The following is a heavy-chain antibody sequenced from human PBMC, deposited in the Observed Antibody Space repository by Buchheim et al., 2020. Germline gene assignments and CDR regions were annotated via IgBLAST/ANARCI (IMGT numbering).Heavy chain of an antibody. V-gene: IGHV3-48*03. D-gene: IGHD2-2*01. CDR3: ARVRCSSTSCYEEDYGMDV. CDR1: GFTFSSYE. J-gene: IGHJ6*02. CDR2: ISSSGSTI. Sequence: EVQLVESGGGLVQPGGSLRLSCAASGFTFSSYEMNWVRQAPGKGLEWVSYISSSGSTIYYADSVKGRFTISRDNAKNSLYLQMNSLRAEDTAVYYCARVRCSSTSCYEEDYGMDVWGQGTT.